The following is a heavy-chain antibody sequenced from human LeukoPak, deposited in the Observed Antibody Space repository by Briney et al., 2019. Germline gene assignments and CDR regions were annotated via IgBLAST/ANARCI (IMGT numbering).Heavy chain of an antibody. J-gene: IGHJ4*02. V-gene: IGHV3-23*01. CDR1: VFMFSHSA. CDR2: ISESGGAT. D-gene: IGHD3-16*01. CDR3: ATVGVGWVAFEY. Sequence: GGSLRLSCAASVFMFSHSAMTWVRQTPGKGLDWVSGISESGGATYYAGSAKGRFTISRDNSKNTLYLQMNSLRSDDTAVYYCATVGVGWVAFEYWGQGALVTVSS.